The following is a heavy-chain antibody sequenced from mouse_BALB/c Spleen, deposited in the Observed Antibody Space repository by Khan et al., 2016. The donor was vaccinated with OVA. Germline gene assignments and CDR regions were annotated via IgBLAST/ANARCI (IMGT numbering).Heavy chain of an antibody. CDR2: IDPFNGST. D-gene: IGHD2-13*01. J-gene: IGHJ3*01. CDR1: GYSFTDYY. CDR3: TRLGTTGWFAY. V-gene: IGHV1S135*01. Sequence: VQLKESGPELMKPGASVKISCKASGYSFTDYYIHWVKQSHGQSLEWIGYIDPFNGSTNFNQKFKGMATLTVDKSSSTAYMHLNSLTSEDSAVYYCTRLGTTGWFAYWGQGTLVTVSA.